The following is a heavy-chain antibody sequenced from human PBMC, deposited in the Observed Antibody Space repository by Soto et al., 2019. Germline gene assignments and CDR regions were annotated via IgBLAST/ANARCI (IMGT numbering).Heavy chain of an antibody. CDR3: ARRGYFDS. D-gene: IGHD3-10*01. CDR1: GGSISSSNW. V-gene: IGHV4-61*01. CDR2: ISYSGST. Sequence: PSETLSLTCAVSGGSISSSNWWSWIRQPPGKRLEWIGNISYSGSTNYNPSLKSRVTMSVDTSKNQFSLKLNSVTAADTAVYYCARRGYFDSWGQGTLVTVSS. J-gene: IGHJ4*02.